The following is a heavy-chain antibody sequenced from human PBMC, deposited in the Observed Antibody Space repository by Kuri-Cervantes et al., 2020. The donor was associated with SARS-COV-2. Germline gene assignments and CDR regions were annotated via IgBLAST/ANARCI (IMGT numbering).Heavy chain of an antibody. CDR3: ARDLYSGSYYDGNDAFDI. Sequence: SETLSLTCTVAGGSISRSTFYWSWIRQPAGKGLEWIGRIYFNGTTNYNPSLKSRVTISVDTSKNQFSLKLSSVTAADTAVYYCARDLYSGSYYDGNDAFDIWGQGTMVTVSS. CDR1: GGSISRSTFY. CDR2: IYFNGTT. V-gene: IGHV4-61*02. J-gene: IGHJ3*02. D-gene: IGHD1-26*01.